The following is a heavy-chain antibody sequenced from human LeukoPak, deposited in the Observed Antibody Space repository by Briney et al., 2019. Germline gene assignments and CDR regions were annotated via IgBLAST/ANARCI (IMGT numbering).Heavy chain of an antibody. CDR2: IYYSGST. CDR1: GGSISSYY. D-gene: IGHD1-26*01. Sequence: SETLSLTCTVSGGSISSYYWNWIRQPPGKGLEWIGYIYYSGSTNYNPSLKSRVTISVDTSKNQFSLKLSSVTAADTAVYYCARLGSTPGYYYYYGMDVWGQGTTVTVSS. J-gene: IGHJ6*02. CDR3: ARLGSTPGYYYYYGMDV. V-gene: IGHV4-59*08.